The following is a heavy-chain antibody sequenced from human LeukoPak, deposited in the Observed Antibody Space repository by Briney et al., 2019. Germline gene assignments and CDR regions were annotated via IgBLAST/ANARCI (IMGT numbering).Heavy chain of an antibody. V-gene: IGHV3-23*01. J-gene: IGHJ4*02. Sequence: GGSLRLSCAASGFSFSSYAMSWVRQAPGKGLEWVSAISGSGGSTYYADSVKGRFTISRDNSKNTLYLQMNNLRAEDTAVYYCAKTRGSGPFDYWGQGTLVTVSS. D-gene: IGHD3-10*01. CDR3: AKTRGSGPFDY. CDR2: ISGSGGST. CDR1: GFSFSSYA.